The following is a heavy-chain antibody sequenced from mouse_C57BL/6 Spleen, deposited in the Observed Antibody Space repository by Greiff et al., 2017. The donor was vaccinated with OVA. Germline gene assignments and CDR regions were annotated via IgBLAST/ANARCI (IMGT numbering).Heavy chain of an antibody. V-gene: IGHV3-6*01. Sequence: VQLQQSGPGLVKPSQSLSLTCSVTGYSITSGYYWNWIRQLPGNILEWMGYISYDGSNNYNPSLKNRITITRDTSTNQFFLKLNSVTTEDTAPYYGARGRGSSYGYFDVWGTGTTVTVSS. CDR3: ARGRGSSYGYFDV. D-gene: IGHD1-1*01. CDR2: ISYDGSN. J-gene: IGHJ1*03. CDR1: GYSITSGYY.